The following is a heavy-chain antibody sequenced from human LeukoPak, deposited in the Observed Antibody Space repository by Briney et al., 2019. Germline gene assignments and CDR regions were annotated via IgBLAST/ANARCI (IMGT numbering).Heavy chain of an antibody. CDR1: GFTFSSYW. CDR2: IKQDGSER. J-gene: IGHJ4*02. CDR3: ARDFPYYYDSRFDY. V-gene: IGHV3-7*01. Sequence: GGSLRLSCAASGFTFSSYWMSWVRQAPGKGLEWVANIKQDGSERYYVDSVKGRFTISRDNAKNSLYLQMNSLRAEDTAVYYCARDFPYYYDSRFDYWGQGTLVTVSS. D-gene: IGHD3-22*01.